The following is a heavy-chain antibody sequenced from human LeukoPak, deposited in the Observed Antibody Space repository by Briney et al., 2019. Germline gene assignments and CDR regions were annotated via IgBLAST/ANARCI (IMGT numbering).Heavy chain of an antibody. V-gene: IGHV1-69*13. CDR3: ARKTGTTSGAFDI. J-gene: IGHJ3*02. CDR2: IIPIFGTA. Sequence: ASVKVSCKASGYTFTSYYIHWVRQAPGQGLEWMGGIIPIFGTANYAQKFQGRVTITADESTSTAYMELSSLRSEDTAVYYCARKTGTTSGAFDIWGQGTMVTVSS. CDR1: GYTFTSYY. D-gene: IGHD1-1*01.